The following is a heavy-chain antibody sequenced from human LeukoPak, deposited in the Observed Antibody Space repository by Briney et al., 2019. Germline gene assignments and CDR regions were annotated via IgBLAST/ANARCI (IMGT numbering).Heavy chain of an antibody. D-gene: IGHD3-22*01. V-gene: IGHV4-31*03. CDR2: IYYSGST. CDR1: GGSISSGGYY. Sequence: PSETLSLTCTVSGGSISSGGYYWSWIRQHPGKGLEWIGYIYYSGSTYYNPSLKSRVTISVDTSKNQFSLKLSPVTAADTAVYYCARVSPDSSGYYWGTFRYWGQGTLVTVSS. CDR3: ARVSPDSSGYYWGTFRY. J-gene: IGHJ4*02.